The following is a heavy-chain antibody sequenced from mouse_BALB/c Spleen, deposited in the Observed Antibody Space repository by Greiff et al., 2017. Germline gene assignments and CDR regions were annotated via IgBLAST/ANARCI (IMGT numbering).Heavy chain of an antibody. CDR2: IDPANGNT. J-gene: IGHJ3*01. CDR1: GFNIKDTY. CDR3: APDCYYPKFPY. D-gene: IGHD2-3*01. V-gene: IGHV14-3*02. Sequence: EVQLVESGAELVKPGASVKLSCTASGFNIKDTYMHWVKQRPEPGLEWIGRIDPANGNTQYDTKFQGKATLKADKSSNTAYLQLSSLTSDDTAVYYSAPDCYYPKFPYWGQGTLVTVSA.